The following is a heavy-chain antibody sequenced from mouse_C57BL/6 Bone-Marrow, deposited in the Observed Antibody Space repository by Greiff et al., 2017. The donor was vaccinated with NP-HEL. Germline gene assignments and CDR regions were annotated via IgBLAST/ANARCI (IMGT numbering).Heavy chain of an antibody. CDR2: IYPRSGNT. D-gene: IGHD1-1*01. J-gene: IGHJ1*03. CDR3: ARYGSSYNDWYFDV. Sequence: VHLVESGAELARPGASVKLSCKASGYTFTSYGISWVKQRTGQGLEWIGEIYPRSGNTYYNEKFKGKATLTADKSSSTAYMELRSLTSEDSAVYFCARYGSSYNDWYFDVWGTGTTVTVSS. V-gene: IGHV1-81*01. CDR1: GYTFTSYG.